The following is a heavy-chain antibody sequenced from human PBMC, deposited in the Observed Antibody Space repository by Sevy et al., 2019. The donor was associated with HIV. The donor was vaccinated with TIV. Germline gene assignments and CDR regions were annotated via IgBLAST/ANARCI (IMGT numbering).Heavy chain of an antibody. CDR2: IKQDGSEK. Sequence: GGSLRLSCAASGFTFNSYWMSWVRQAPGKGLEWVTNIKQDGSEKYYVDSVKGRLTISRDNSQNSLFLQMNTLRAEDTAVYYCAREGSPYDTYYYYYGIDVWGQGTTVTVSS. CDR3: AREGSPYDTYYYYYGIDV. V-gene: IGHV3-7*01. D-gene: IGHD5-12*01. J-gene: IGHJ6*02. CDR1: GFTFNSYW.